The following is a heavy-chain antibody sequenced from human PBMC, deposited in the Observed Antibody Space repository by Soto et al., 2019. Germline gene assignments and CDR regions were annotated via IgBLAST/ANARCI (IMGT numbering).Heavy chain of an antibody. CDR2: IIPILGIA. CDR1: GGTFSSYT. D-gene: IGHD4-17*01. J-gene: IGHJ4*02. Sequence: QVQLVQSGAEVKKPGSSVKDSCKASGGTFSSYTISWVRQAPGQGLEWMGRIIPILGIANYAQKFQGRVTITAEKSTSTADMEVSSLRSEGTPVYYCARDHYGDCHLDYWGQGTLVTVSS. CDR3: ARDHYGDCHLDY. V-gene: IGHV1-69*02.